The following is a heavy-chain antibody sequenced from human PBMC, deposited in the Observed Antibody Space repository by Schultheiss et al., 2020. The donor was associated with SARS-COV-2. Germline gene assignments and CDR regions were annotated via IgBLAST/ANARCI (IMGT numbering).Heavy chain of an antibody. D-gene: IGHD3-16*02. J-gene: IGHJ4*02. CDR3: ARDIDKYYFDY. CDR2: ISGSGGST. Sequence: GGSLRLSCTTSGFSINYRGMHWVRQAPGKGLEWVSAISGSGGSTYYADSVKGRFTISRENAKNSLYLQMNSLRAGDTAVYYCARDIDKYYFDYWGQGTLVTVSS. V-gene: IGHV3-21*01. CDR1: GFSINYRG.